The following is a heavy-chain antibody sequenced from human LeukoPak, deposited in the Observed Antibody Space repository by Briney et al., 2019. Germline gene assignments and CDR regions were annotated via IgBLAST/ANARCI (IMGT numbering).Heavy chain of an antibody. CDR3: ARIEYCSSTSCYGYHYYGMDV. D-gene: IGHD2-2*01. V-gene: IGHV4-30-4*01. CDR1: GGSISSGDYY. J-gene: IGHJ6*02. Sequence: SETLSLTCTVSGGSISSGDYYWSWIRQPPGKGLEWIGYIYYSGSTYYNPSLKSRVTISVDTSKNQFSLKLSSVTAADTAVYYCARIEYCSSTSCYGYHYYGMDVWGQGTTVTVSS. CDR2: IYYSGST.